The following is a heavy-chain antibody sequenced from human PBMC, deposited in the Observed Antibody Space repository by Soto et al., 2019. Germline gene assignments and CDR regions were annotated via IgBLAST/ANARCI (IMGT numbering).Heavy chain of an antibody. CDR3: ARVSGYSYGLDY. D-gene: IGHD5-18*01. V-gene: IGHV3-30-3*01. Sequence: PGGSLRLSYAGSGFIFSSYVLHWVRQAPGKGLKWVASTSYDGSAKYYADSVKGRFSISRDNSKNTLYLQMNSLRDEDTAVYYCARVSGYSYGLDYWGQGTLVTVSS. J-gene: IGHJ4*02. CDR2: TSYDGSAK. CDR1: GFIFSSYV.